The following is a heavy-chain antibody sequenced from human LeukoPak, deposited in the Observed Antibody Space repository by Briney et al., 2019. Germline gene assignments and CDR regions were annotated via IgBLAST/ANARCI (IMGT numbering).Heavy chain of an antibody. CDR2: ISAYNGNT. V-gene: IGHV1-18*01. CDR3: ARVLIVVVPAAIQENWFDP. CDR1: GYTFTSYG. J-gene: IGHJ5*02. D-gene: IGHD2-2*01. Sequence: ASVEVSCKASGYTFTSYGISWVRQAPGQGLEWMGWISAYNGNTNYAQKLQGRVTMTTDTSTSTAYMELRSLRSDDTAVYYCARVLIVVVPAAIQENWFDPWGQGTLVTVSS.